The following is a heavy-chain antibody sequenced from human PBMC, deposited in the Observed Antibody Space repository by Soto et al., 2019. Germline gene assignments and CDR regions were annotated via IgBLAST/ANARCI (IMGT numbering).Heavy chain of an antibody. J-gene: IGHJ5*02. CDR2: IIPIFGTA. CDR3: ARDFNVGYCSGGSCYSYWFDP. D-gene: IGHD2-15*01. CDR1: GGTFSSYA. V-gene: IGHV1-69*13. Sequence: ASVKLSCKASGGTFSSYAISWVRQAPGQGLEWMGGIIPIFGTANYAQKFQGRVTITADESTSTAYMELSSLRSEDTAVYYCARDFNVGYCSGGSCYSYWFDPWGQGTLVTVSS.